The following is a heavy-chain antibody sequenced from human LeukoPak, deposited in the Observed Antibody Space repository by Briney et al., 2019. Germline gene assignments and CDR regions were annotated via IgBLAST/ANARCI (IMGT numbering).Heavy chain of an antibody. CDR2: ISSRSSYI. D-gene: IGHD3-22*01. Sequence: GGSLRLSCAASGFTFSSYSMNWVRQAPGKGLEWVSSISSRSSYIYYADSVKGRFTISRDNAKNSLYVQMNSLRAEDTALYYCAKDRGYYYDNSGYYFYDNWGQGTLVTVSS. CDR3: AKDRGYYYDNSGYYFYDN. CDR1: GFTFSSYS. J-gene: IGHJ4*02. V-gene: IGHV3-21*04.